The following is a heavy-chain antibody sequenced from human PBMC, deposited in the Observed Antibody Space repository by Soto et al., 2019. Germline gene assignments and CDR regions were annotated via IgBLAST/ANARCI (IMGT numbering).Heavy chain of an antibody. D-gene: IGHD6-19*01. CDR1: GFTFDDYA. V-gene: IGHV3-9*01. CDR3: AKDAGLRSGWYPRFTY. J-gene: IGHJ4*02. CDR2: ISWNSGSI. Sequence: GGSLRLSCAASGFTFDDYAMHWVRQAPGKGLEWVSGISWNSGSIGYADSVKGRFTISRDNAKNSLYLQMNSLRAEDTALYYCAKDAGLRSGWYPRFTYGGKGTWVPVSP.